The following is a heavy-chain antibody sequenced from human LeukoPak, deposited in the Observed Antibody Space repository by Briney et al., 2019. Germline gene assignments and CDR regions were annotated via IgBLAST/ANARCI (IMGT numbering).Heavy chain of an antibody. CDR3: ANLHYVSSGSNFDY. CDR2: IHYSGTT. V-gene: IGHV4-59*11. D-gene: IGHD3-22*01. Sequence: SETLSLTCTVSADSISSRYCGWIRQPPGKGLEWIGYIHYSGTTNYNPSLKSRVTISVDTSKKQFSLKLKSVTAADTAVYYCANLHYVSSGSNFDYWGQGTLVTVSS. CDR1: ADSISSRY. J-gene: IGHJ4*02.